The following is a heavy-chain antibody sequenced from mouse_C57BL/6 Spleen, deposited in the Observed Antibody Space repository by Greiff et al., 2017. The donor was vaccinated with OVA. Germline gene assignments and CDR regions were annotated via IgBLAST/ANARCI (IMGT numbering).Heavy chain of an antibody. J-gene: IGHJ3*01. Sequence: EVQLVESGGDLVKPGGSLKLSCAASGFTFSSYGMSWVRQTPDKRLEWVATISSGGSYTYYPDSVKGRFTISRDNAKNTLYLQMSSLKSEDTAMYYCARRGTGDWGQGTLVTVSA. CDR2: ISSGGSYT. CDR3: ARRGTGD. V-gene: IGHV5-6*01. CDR1: GFTFSSYG.